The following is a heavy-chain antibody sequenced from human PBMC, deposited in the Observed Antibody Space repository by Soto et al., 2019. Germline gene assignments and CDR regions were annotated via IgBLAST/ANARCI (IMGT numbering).Heavy chain of an antibody. CDR2: IKSKTDGGTT. CDR3: STDTVVVVTPAY. J-gene: IGHJ4*01. CDR1: GFTFSNAW. V-gene: IGHV3-15*07. Sequence: GGSLRLSCAASGFTFSNAWMNWVRQAPGKGLEWVGRIKSKTDGGTTDYAAPVKGRFTISRDDSKNTLYLQMNSLKTEDTAVYYCSTDTVVVVTPAYWGQRTLVTVSS. D-gene: IGHD3-22*01.